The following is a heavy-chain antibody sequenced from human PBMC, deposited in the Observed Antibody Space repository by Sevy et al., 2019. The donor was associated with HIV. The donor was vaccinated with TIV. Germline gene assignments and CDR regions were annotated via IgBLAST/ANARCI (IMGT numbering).Heavy chain of an antibody. Sequence: RGSLRLSCAASGFTFNSYGMHWVRQAPGKGLEWVAVISYDGSNKYYADSVKGRFTISRDNSKNTLYLQINSLRAEDTAVYYCAKDRYYYDSSGYSVFDYWGQGTLVTVSS. J-gene: IGHJ4*02. CDR1: GFTFNSYG. D-gene: IGHD3-22*01. V-gene: IGHV3-30*18. CDR3: AKDRYYYDSSGYSVFDY. CDR2: ISYDGSNK.